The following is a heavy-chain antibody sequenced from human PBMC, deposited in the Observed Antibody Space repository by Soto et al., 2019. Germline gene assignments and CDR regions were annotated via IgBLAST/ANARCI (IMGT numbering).Heavy chain of an antibody. CDR2: MNPNSGNT. J-gene: IGHJ6*03. V-gene: IGHV1-8*01. D-gene: IGHD1-1*01. CDR3: ARDWNEGYYYYYYYMDV. CDR1: GYTFTSYD. Sequence: ASVKVSCKASGYTFTSYDINWVRQATGQGLEWMGWMNPNSGNTGYAQKFQGRVTMTRNTSISTAYMELSSLRSEDTAVYYCARDWNEGYYYYYYYMDVWGKGTTVTVSS.